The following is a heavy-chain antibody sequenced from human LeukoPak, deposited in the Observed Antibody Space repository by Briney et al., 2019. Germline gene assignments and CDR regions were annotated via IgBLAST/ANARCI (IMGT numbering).Heavy chain of an antibody. D-gene: IGHD2/OR15-2a*01. CDR1: GFSFSNYA. V-gene: IGHV3-23*01. Sequence: GGSLRLSCATSGFSFSNYAMSWVRQAPGKGLEWVSAISGEGVTIYYADSVKGRFTIYRDNSKNTLYLQMNSLTAEDTAVYYCGPREDSTTNAYDYWGQGTLVTVSS. CDR2: ISGEGVTI. J-gene: IGHJ4*02. CDR3: GPREDSTTNAYDY.